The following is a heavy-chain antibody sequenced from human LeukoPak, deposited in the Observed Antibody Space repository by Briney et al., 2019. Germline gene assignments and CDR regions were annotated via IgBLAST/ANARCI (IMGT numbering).Heavy chain of an antibody. CDR3: AKDAYGGATFFYYMDV. CDR2: ISWHSGRI. J-gene: IGHJ6*03. CDR1: GFSFDDYA. D-gene: IGHD2/OR15-2a*01. Sequence: GGSLRLSCAASGFSFDDYAMHWVRQAPGEGLEWVSGISWHSGRIAYADSVRGRFTISRDNAKNSLSLQMNSLRDDDTAVYYCAKDAYGGATFFYYMDVWGKGTTVIVSS. V-gene: IGHV3-9*01.